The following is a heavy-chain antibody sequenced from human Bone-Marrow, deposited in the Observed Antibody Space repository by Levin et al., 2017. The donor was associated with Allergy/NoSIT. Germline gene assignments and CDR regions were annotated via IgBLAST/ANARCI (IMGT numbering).Heavy chain of an antibody. CDR3: ARSPTSSYVWFDP. D-gene: IGHD2-2*01. J-gene: IGHJ5*02. CDR2: ISGSGGNT. CDR1: GFTFSSYA. V-gene: IGHV3-23*01. Sequence: GGSLRLSCAASGFTFSSYAMSWVRQAPGKGLEWVPTISGSGGNTYYADSVKGRFTISRDNSKNTLYLQMNSLRAEDTAVYYCARSPTSSYVWFDPWGQGTLVTVSS.